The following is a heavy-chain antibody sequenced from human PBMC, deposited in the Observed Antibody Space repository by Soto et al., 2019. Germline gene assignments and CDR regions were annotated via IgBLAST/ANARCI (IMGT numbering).Heavy chain of an antibody. CDR3: ARRLLLWFGELSPHDAFDI. D-gene: IGHD3-10*01. CDR2: IYYSGST. V-gene: IGHV4-30-4*01. Sequence: PSETPSLTCTVSGGSISSGDYYWSWIRQPPGKGLEWIGYIYYSGSTYYNPSLKSRVTISVDTSKNQFSLKLSSVTAADTAVYYCARRLLLWFGELSPHDAFDIWGQGTMVT. CDR1: GGSISSGDYY. J-gene: IGHJ3*02.